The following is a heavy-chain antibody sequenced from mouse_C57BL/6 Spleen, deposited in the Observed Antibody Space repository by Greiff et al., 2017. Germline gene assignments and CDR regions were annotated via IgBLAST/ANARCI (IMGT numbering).Heavy chain of an antibody. Sequence: QVQLQQPGAELVKPGASVKLSCKASGYTFTSYWMHWVKQRPGRGLEWIGRIDPNSGGTKYNEKFKSKATLTVDNPSSTAYMQLSSLTSEDSAVYYCASGVDTTVVAFDYWGQGTTLTVSS. D-gene: IGHD1-1*01. CDR2: IDPNSGGT. V-gene: IGHV1-72*01. J-gene: IGHJ2*01. CDR1: GYTFTSYW. CDR3: ASGVDTTVVAFDY.